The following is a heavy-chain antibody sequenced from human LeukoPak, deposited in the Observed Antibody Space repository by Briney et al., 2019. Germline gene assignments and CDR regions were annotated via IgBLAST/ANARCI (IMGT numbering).Heavy chain of an antibody. CDR1: GGSISSYY. V-gene: IGHV4-4*07. Sequence: SETLSLTCTVSGGSISSYYWSWIRQPAGKGLEWIGRIYTSGSTNYNPSLKSRVTMSVDTSKNQFSLKLSSVTAADTAMYHCARDAGVLYYYDSSGYYTDPPFDYWGQGTLVTVSS. CDR3: ARDAGVLYYYDSSGYYTDPPFDY. CDR2: IYTSGST. D-gene: IGHD3-22*01. J-gene: IGHJ4*02.